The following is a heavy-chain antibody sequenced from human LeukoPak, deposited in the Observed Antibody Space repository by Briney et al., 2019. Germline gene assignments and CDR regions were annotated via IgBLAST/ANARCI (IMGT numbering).Heavy chain of an antibody. J-gene: IGHJ3*02. CDR3: ARVNLRFDAFDI. CDR1: GFTFSSYW. V-gene: IGHV3-74*01. CDR2: INSDGSST. Sequence: GGSLRLSCAASGFTFSSYWMHWVRQAPGKGLVWVSRINSDGSSTSYADSVKGRFTISRDNAKNTLYLQMNSLRAEDTAVYYCARVNLRFDAFDIWGRGTMVTVSS. D-gene: IGHD3-3*01.